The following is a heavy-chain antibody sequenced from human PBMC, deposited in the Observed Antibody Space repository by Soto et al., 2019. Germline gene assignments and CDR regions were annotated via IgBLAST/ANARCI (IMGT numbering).Heavy chain of an antibody. CDR2: INARNDGT. Sequence: QVQLVQSGPEMKKPGASVKVSCKTSGYTFTEFYIHWMRQVPGRGLEWMGWINARNDGTKFAEKLKAALPMTTDPAISTSYMELSSLTFDDTAVYYWARRLGGGGDYFYGMDVWGQGTAVTVSS. V-gene: IGHV1-2*02. D-gene: IGHD3-16*01. CDR1: GYTFTEFY. CDR3: ARRLGGGGDYFYGMDV. J-gene: IGHJ6*02.